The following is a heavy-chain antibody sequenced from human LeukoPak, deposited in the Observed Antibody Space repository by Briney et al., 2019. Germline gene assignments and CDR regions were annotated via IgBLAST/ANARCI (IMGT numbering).Heavy chain of an antibody. Sequence: SETLSLTCTVSGGSISSYYWSWIRQPAGKGLEWIGRIYTSGSTNYNPSLKSRVTMSVDTSKNQFSLKLSSVTAADTAVYYCARDTPTYYYDSSGYYSGNWFDPWGQGTLVTVSS. D-gene: IGHD3-22*01. CDR1: GGSISSYY. CDR2: IYTSGST. V-gene: IGHV4-4*07. CDR3: ARDTPTYYYDSSGYYSGNWFDP. J-gene: IGHJ5*02.